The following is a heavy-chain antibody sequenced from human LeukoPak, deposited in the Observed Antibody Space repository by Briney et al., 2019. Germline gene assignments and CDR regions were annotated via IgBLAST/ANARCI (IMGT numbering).Heavy chain of an antibody. Sequence: PGGSLRLSCAASGFTFSSYWMSWVRQAPGKGLEWVANIKQDGSAIYYVDSVRGRFTISRDNAKNSLYLQMNSLRAEDTAVYYCAKWELYSGFYYIDYWGQGTLATVSS. CDR1: GFTFSSYW. D-gene: IGHD1-26*01. J-gene: IGHJ4*02. CDR2: IKQDGSAI. V-gene: IGHV3-7*01. CDR3: AKWELYSGFYYIDY.